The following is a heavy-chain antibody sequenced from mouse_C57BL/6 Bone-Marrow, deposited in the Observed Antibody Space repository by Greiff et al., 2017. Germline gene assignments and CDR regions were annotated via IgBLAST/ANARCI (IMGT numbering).Heavy chain of an antibody. CDR3: ARAYYGSGGYGGFDF. J-gene: IGHJ1*03. Sequence: VQGVESGAELVKPGASVKMSCKASGYTFTTYPIEWMKQNHGKSLEWIGNFHPYNDDTKYNEKFKGKATLAVEKSSSTVYLELSRLTSDDSAVYYGARAYYGSGGYGGFDFWGTGTTGTVSS. CDR2: FHPYNDDT. V-gene: IGHV1-47*01. D-gene: IGHD1-1*01. CDR1: GYTFTTYP.